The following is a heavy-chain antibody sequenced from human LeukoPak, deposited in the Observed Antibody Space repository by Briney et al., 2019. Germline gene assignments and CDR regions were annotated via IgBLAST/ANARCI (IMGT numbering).Heavy chain of an antibody. D-gene: IGHD6-25*01. V-gene: IGHV3-48*03. Sequence: GGSLRLSCAASGFTFRNYEVNWVRQAPGKGLEWVSYISNSGANIFYADSVKGRFTVSRDNAKNSLFLQMNSLRPEDTAVYYCARDAHSGDGWGQGTLVTVSS. CDR3: ARDAHSGDG. CDR2: ISNSGANI. J-gene: IGHJ4*02. CDR1: GFTFRNYE.